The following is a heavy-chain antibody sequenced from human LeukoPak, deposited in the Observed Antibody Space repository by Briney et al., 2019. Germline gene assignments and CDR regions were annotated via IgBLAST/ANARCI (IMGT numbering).Heavy chain of an antibody. CDR1: GGSISSGSYY. Sequence: PSETLSLTCTVSGGSISSGSYYWSWIRQPAGKGLEWIGRIYTSGSTNYNPPLKSRVTISVDTSKNQFSLKLSSVTAADTAVYYCARERLFGVVIISNYYYYMDVWGKGTTVTVSS. CDR2: IYTSGST. V-gene: IGHV4-61*02. D-gene: IGHD3-3*01. J-gene: IGHJ6*03. CDR3: ARERLFGVVIISNYYYYMDV.